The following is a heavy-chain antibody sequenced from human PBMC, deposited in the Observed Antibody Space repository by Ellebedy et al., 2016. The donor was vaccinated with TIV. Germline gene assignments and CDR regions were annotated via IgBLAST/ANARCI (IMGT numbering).Heavy chain of an antibody. Sequence: AASVKVSCKASGYTFTSYAMNWVRQAPGQGLEWIGWINTNTGHPTYAQGFTGRFVFSLDTSFSPAYLQISSLKAEDTAVYYCARSLRGSYYGDWFYPWGQGTLVTVSS. CDR1: GYTFTSYA. J-gene: IGHJ5*02. V-gene: IGHV7-4-1*02. CDR3: ARSLRGSYYGDWFYP. CDR2: INTNTGHP. D-gene: IGHD1-26*01.